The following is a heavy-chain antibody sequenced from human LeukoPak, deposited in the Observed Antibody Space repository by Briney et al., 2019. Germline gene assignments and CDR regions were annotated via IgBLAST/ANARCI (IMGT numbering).Heavy chain of an antibody. D-gene: IGHD6-19*01. V-gene: IGHV4-39*01. CDR2: IYYSGST. CDR1: GGSISSSSYY. CDR3: ARQRGLGRYFDY. J-gene: IGHJ4*02. Sequence: SETLSLTCTVSGGSISSSSYYWGWIRQPPGKGLEWIGSIYYSGSTYYNPSLKSRVTISVDTSKNQFSLKLSSVTAADTAVYYCARQRGLGRYFDYWGQGTLVTVSS.